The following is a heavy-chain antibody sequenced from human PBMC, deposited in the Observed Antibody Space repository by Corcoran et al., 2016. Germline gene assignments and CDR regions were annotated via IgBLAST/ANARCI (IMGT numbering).Heavy chain of an antibody. V-gene: IGHV3-30*03. CDR2: ISYDGSNK. CDR3: RGGEWLSN. CDR1: GFTFSSYG. D-gene: IGHD3-3*01. Sequence: QVQLVESGGGVVQPGRSLRLSCAASGFTFSSYGMHWVRQAPGKGLEWVAVISYDGSNKYYADSVKGRFTISRDNSKNTLYLQMNSLRAEDTAVYYCRGGEWLSNWGQGTLVTVSS. J-gene: IGHJ4*02.